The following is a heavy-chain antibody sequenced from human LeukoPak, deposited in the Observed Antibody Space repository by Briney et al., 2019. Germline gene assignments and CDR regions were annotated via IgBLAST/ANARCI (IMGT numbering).Heavy chain of an antibody. CDR3: ARVFCSGGNCYHYFDY. J-gene: IGHJ4*02. D-gene: IGHD2-15*01. CDR2: MNPNSGTT. V-gene: IGHV1-8*01. Sequence: ASVKVSCRASGYTFTGYDINWVRQATGQGLEWMGWMNPNSGTTGFAQKFQGRITMTRDTSISTAYMELSSLRSEDTAVYYCARVFCSGGNCYHYFDYWGQGTLVTVSS. CDR1: GYTFTGYD.